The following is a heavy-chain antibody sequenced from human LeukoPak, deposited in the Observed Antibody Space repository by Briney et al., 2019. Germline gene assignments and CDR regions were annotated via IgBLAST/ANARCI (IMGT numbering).Heavy chain of an antibody. Sequence: GESLRLSCAASGFTFSSYWMHWVRQAPGKGLVWVSIINTDTRGTYYADSVKGRFTISRDNAKNTLYLQMNSLRAEDTAVYYCARAGAYHFDNWGQGTLVTVSS. CDR3: ARAGAYHFDN. J-gene: IGHJ4*02. V-gene: IGHV3-74*01. CDR2: INTDTRGT. D-gene: IGHD3-16*01. CDR1: GFTFSSYW.